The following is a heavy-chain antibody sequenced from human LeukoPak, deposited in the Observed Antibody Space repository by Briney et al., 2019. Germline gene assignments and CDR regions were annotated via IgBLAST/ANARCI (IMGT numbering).Heavy chain of an antibody. V-gene: IGHV3-13*01. J-gene: IGHJ3*02. CDR1: GFTLSSYD. CDR2: IGTAGDT. D-gene: IGHD3-22*01. Sequence: GGSLRLSCAASGFTLSSYDMYWVRQATGKGLEWVSAIGTAGDTYYPGSVKGRFTISRENAKNSLYLQMNSLRAGDTAVYYCARGYRYYYDSSGVWTGAFDIWGQGTMVTVSS. CDR3: ARGYRYYYDSSGVWTGAFDI.